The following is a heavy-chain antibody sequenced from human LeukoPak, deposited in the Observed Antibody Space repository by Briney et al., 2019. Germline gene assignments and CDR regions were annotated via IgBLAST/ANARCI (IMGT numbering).Heavy chain of an antibody. Sequence: SQTLSLTCAVYGGSFSGYYWSWIRQPPGKGLEWIGEINHSGSTNYNPSLKSRVTISVDTSKNQFSLKLSSVTAADTAVYYCAARETDTFDYWGQGTLVTVSS. V-gene: IGHV4-34*01. CDR1: GGSFSGYY. D-gene: IGHD1-1*01. J-gene: IGHJ4*02. CDR2: INHSGST. CDR3: AARETDTFDY.